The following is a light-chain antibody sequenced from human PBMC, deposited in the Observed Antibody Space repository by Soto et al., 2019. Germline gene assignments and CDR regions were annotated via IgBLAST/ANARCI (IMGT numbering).Light chain of an antibody. J-gene: IGKJ1*01. CDR2: GAS. CDR1: QSVSSKY. V-gene: IGKV3-20*01. Sequence: VLSQSPGTRLLSPGERAALPCRASQSVSSKYVAWYQPKPGQAPRLIIYGASSRANGIPDRFSGSRSGTDLTLTISRLETEDFALYACQQYGTSPGWTFCQGTKVEI. CDR3: QQYGTSPGWT.